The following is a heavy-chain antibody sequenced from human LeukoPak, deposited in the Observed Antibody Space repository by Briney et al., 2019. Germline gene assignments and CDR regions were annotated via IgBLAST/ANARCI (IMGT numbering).Heavy chain of an antibody. Sequence: PSETLSLTCTVSGGSVSSGGYYWSWIRQHPGTGLEWIGYIDYSGKTYYDLSLESRITISVDTSKNQFSLKLSSVTAADTAVYYCAREVITIFGVVIRYRTRFDPWGQGTLVTVSS. J-gene: IGHJ5*02. CDR1: GGSVSSGGYY. D-gene: IGHD3-3*01. CDR2: IDYSGKT. V-gene: IGHV4-31*03. CDR3: AREVITIFGVVIRYRTRFDP.